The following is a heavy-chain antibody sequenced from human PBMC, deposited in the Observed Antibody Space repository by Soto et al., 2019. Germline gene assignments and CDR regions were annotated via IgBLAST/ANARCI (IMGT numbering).Heavy chain of an antibody. CDR3: ARGPSVHCTNGVCSHDAFDI. CDR1: GYTFTSYD. V-gene: IGHV1-8*01. D-gene: IGHD2-8*01. Sequence: GASVKVSCKASGYTFTSYDINWVRQATGQGLEWMGWMNPNSGNTGYAQKFQGRVTMTRNTSISTAYMELSSLRSEDTAVYYCARGPSVHCTNGVCSHDAFDIWGQGTMVTVS. CDR2: MNPNSGNT. J-gene: IGHJ3*02.